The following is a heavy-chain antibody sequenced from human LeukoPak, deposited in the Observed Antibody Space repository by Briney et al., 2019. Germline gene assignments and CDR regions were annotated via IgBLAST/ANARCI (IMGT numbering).Heavy chain of an antibody. CDR1: GYTFTSYY. J-gene: IGHJ4*02. CDR2: INPSGGST. V-gene: IGHV1-46*01. Sequence: ASVKDSCKASGYTFTSYYMHWVRQTPGQALEWMGIINPSGGSTSYAQKFQGRVTMTRDMSTSTVYMELSSLRSEDTAVYYCARPYDSSGYYGYWGQGTLVTVSS. D-gene: IGHD3-22*01. CDR3: ARPYDSSGYYGY.